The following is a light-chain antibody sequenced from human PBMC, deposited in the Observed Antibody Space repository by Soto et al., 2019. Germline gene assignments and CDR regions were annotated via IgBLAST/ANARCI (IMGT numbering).Light chain of an antibody. Sequence: EIVLTQSPGTLSLSPGERATLSCRARQSVSSSYLAWYQQKPGQAPRLLIYGASSRATGIPDRFSGSGSGTDFTLTISRLEHEDLAVYYCQQYGSSLYTLGQGTKLEIK. CDR3: QQYGSSLYT. CDR2: GAS. J-gene: IGKJ2*01. CDR1: QSVSSSY. V-gene: IGKV3-20*01.